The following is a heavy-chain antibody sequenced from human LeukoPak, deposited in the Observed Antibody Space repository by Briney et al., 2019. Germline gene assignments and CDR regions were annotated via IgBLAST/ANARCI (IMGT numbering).Heavy chain of an antibody. CDR2: IYYSGST. D-gene: IGHD5-24*01. V-gene: IGHV4-59*01. Sequence: SETLSLTCTVSGGSISSYYWSWIRQPPGKGLEWLGYIYYSGSTNYNPSLKSRVTTSVEKSKNQFSLKLSFLTAADTAVYYCARRSDGYNLWGQGTLVTV. J-gene: IGHJ5*02. CDR1: GGSISSYY. CDR3: ARRSDGYNL.